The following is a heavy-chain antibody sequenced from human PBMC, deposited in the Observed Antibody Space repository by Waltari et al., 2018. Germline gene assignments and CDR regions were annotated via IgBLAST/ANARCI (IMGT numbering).Heavy chain of an antibody. CDR2: TYYSGSA. CDR1: GGSIISHW. D-gene: IGHD2-15*01. J-gene: IGHJ1*01. CDR3: ARKSCSDGSCYPEY. V-gene: IGHV4-59*11. Sequence: QVQLQESGPGLVKPSETLSLTCTVSGGSIISHWWDWIRQPPGKGLEWIGYTYYSGSAQYNPSLQSRVTISVDTSKNQFSLKLTSVTAADTAVYYCARKSCSDGSCYPEYWGQGTLVTVSS.